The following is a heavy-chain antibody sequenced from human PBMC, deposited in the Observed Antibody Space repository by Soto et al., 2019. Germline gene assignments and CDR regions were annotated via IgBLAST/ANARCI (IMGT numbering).Heavy chain of an antibody. CDR2: ISGSGGST. CDR1: GFTFSSYA. J-gene: IGHJ6*03. V-gene: IGHV3-23*01. D-gene: IGHD3-10*01. Sequence: EVQLLESGGGLVQPGGSLRLSCAASGFTFSSYAMSWVRQAPGKGLEWVSAISGSGGSTYYADSVKGRFTISRDNSKNTLYLQMNSLRAEDTAVYYCAKDSSTRGSGWHYYMDVRGKGTTVTVSS. CDR3: AKDSSTRGSGWHYYMDV.